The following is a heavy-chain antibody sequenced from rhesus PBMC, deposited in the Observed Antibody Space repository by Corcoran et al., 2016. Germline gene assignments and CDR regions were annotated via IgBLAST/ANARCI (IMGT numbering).Heavy chain of an antibody. Sequence: QVQLQESGPGVVKPSETLSLTCAVSGGSISDSYRWSWLRQPPGKGLEGVGSIYGSSTSTNYNPSLKGRFTISKDTSKNQFSLKLSSVTAADTAVYYCASNFDYWGQGVLVTVSS. J-gene: IGHJ4*01. V-gene: IGHV4S10*01. CDR2: IYGSSTST. CDR3: ASNFDY. CDR1: GGSISDSYR.